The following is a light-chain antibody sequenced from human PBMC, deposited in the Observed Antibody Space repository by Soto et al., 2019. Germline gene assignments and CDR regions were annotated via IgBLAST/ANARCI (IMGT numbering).Light chain of an antibody. CDR3: QQRIKWPIT. CDR2: DAF. Sequence: EIVLTQSPATLSLSPGERATLSCRASQSVATYVAWYQQKPGQAPRLLIYDAFNRATGTPARFSGSGSGTDFTLTISSLEPAYSAVYYCQQRIKWPITFGQGTRLEIQ. CDR1: QSVATY. J-gene: IGKJ5*01. V-gene: IGKV3-11*01.